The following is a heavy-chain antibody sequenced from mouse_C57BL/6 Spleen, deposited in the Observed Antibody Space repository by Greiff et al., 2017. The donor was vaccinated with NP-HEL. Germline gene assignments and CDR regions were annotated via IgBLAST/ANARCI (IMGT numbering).Heavy chain of an antibody. V-gene: IGHV1-69*01. CDR2: IDPSDSYT. D-gene: IGHD1-1*01. CDR1: GYTFTSYW. CDR3: ARNYGSSYAMDY. Sequence: QVHVKQPGAELVMPGASVKLSCKASGYTFTSYWMHWVKQRPGQGLEWIGEIDPSDSYTNYNQKFKGKSTLTVDKSSSTAYMQLSSLTSEDSAVYYCARNYGSSYAMDYWGQGTSVTVSS. J-gene: IGHJ4*01.